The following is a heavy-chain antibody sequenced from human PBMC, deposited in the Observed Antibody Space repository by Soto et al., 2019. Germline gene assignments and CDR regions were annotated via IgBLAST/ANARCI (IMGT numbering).Heavy chain of an antibody. V-gene: IGHV1-69*01. CDR1: GGTFSSYA. Sequence: QVQMVPSGAEVKKPGSSVKVSCKASGGTFSSYAISWVRQAPGQGLEWMGGLIPIFGTANYAQKFQGRVTITADESTSTAYMELSSLRSEDTAVYYCARQGEALSRGYGMDFWGQGTTVTVSS. CDR2: LIPIFGTA. D-gene: IGHD3-10*01. J-gene: IGHJ6*02. CDR3: ARQGEALSRGYGMDF.